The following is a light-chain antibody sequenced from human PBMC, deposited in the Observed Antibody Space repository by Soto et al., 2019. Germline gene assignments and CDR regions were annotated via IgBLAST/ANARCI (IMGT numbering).Light chain of an antibody. J-gene: IGLJ3*02. V-gene: IGLV1-51*01. CDR1: SSNIGNNY. CDR3: GTWDSSLSVGV. Sequence: QSVLTQPPSVSAAPGQKVTISCSGSSSNIGNNYVSWYQHLPGTAPKLLIYDTDDRPSGIPDRFSGSKSGTSATLGITGLQTGEEADYYCGTWDSSLSVGVFGGGTKLTVL. CDR2: DTD.